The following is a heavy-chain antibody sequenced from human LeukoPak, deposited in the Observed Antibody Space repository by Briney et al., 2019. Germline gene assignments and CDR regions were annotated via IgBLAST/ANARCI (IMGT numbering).Heavy chain of an antibody. CDR3: ARINDFWSGYFHHDY. V-gene: IGHV4-59*01. Sequence: SETLSLTCTVSGGSISSYYWSCIPQPPGKGLEWSGYIYYSGSTNHNPSRKSRVTISVDTSKNQFSLKLSSVTAADTAVYYCARINDFWSGYFHHDYWGQGTLVTVSS. J-gene: IGHJ4*02. D-gene: IGHD3-3*01. CDR1: GGSISSYY. CDR2: IYYSGST.